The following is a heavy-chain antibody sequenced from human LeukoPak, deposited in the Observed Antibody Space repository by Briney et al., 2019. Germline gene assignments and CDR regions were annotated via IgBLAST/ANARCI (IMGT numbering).Heavy chain of an antibody. CDR3: ARDLRGAYTYGPGCFDI. V-gene: IGHV1-18*01. CDR1: GYTFTSYG. J-gene: IGHJ3*02. D-gene: IGHD5-18*01. CDR2: ISAYNGNT. Sequence: ATVKVSCKASGYTFTSYGISWVRQAPGQGLEWMGWISAYNGNTNYAQKLQGRVTMTTDTSTSTAYMELRSLRSDDTAVYYCARDLRGAYTYGPGCFDIWGQGTMVTVSS.